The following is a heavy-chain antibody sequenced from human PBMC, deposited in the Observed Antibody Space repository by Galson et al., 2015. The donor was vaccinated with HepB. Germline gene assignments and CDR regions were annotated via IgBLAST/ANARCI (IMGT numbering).Heavy chain of an antibody. J-gene: IGHJ4*02. V-gene: IGHV4-30-2*01. CDR3: ARYYGSGINYFDS. D-gene: IGHD3-10*01. Sequence: TLSLTCTVSGGSISSGSYSWSWIRQPPGKGLEWIGYIYYNGNTYYNPSLKTRVTISIDRSKNQFSLKLSSVTAADTAVYYCARYYGSGINYFDSWGQGALVTVSS. CDR2: IYYNGNT. CDR1: GGSISSGSYS.